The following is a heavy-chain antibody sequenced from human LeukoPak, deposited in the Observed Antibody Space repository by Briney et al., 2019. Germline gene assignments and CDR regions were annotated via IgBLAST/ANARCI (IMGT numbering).Heavy chain of an antibody. CDR3: TTEVNYDILTGSSHYFDY. J-gene: IGHJ4*02. D-gene: IGHD3-9*01. CDR2: IKSKTDGGTT. Sequence: GGSLRLSCAASGFTFSNAWMSWVRQAPGKGLEWVGRIKSKTDGGTTDYAAPVKGRFTISRDDSKNTLYLQMNSLKTEDTAVYYCTTEVNYDILTGSSHYFDYWGQGTLVTVSS. V-gene: IGHV3-15*01. CDR1: GFTFSNAW.